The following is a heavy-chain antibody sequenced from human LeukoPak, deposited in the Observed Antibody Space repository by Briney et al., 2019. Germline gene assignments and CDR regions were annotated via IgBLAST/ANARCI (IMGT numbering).Heavy chain of an antibody. V-gene: IGHV4-4*09. CDR2: IYASGSR. CDR1: GVSIIDHN. D-gene: IGHD7-27*01. CDR3: ARLKPHYLGTFDS. Sequence: SETLSLTCTVSGVSIIDHNWSWIRQPSGKGLEWIGNIYASGSRYFNPSLKSRVAISVDTSKNQFSLNLTSVTAADTAMFYCARLKPHYLGTFDSWGQGALVTVSS. J-gene: IGHJ4*02.